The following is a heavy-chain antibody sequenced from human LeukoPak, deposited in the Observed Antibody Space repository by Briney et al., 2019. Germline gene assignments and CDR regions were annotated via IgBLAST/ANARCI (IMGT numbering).Heavy chain of an antibody. CDR2: IYYSGST. J-gene: IGHJ4*02. D-gene: IGHD3-9*01. V-gene: IGHV4-30-4*08. CDR3: ARSYDISPIDY. Sequence: SETLSLTCTVSGGSISSGDYYWSWIRQPPGKGLEWVGYIYYSGSTYYNPSLKSLVTISVDTSKNQFSLKLSSVTAAVTAVYYCARSYDISPIDYWGQGTLVTVSS. CDR1: GGSISSGDYY.